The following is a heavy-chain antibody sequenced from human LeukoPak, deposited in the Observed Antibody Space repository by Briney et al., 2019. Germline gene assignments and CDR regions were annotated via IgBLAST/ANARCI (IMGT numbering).Heavy chain of an antibody. CDR2: IDRSGATA. CDR1: GFIFSDYY. V-gene: IGHV3-11*01. Sequence: GGSLRLSCAASGFIFSDYYMTWIRQAPGKGLDWVSYIDRSGATAFYADSVKGRFTMSRDNARNSLHLQMNDLRPEDSAVYYCGLGSMNPSYYYGIDVWGQGTTVRVSS. CDR3: GLGSMNPSYYYGIDV. J-gene: IGHJ6*02. D-gene: IGHD2-8*01.